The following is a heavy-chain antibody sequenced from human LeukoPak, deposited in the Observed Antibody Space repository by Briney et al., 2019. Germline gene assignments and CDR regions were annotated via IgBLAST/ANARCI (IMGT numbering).Heavy chain of an antibody. V-gene: IGHV3-43*02. Sequence: QAGGSLRLSCAASGFTFEDYARHWVRQVPGKGLEWVSLISGDGYSTYYVDSVKGRFTISRDNSKNSLYLQMNSLRTEDTALYYCAKDNWDGSNKGYMDVWGKGTTVTVSS. CDR2: ISGDGYST. CDR3: AKDNWDGSNKGYMDV. D-gene: IGHD5-24*01. CDR1: GFTFEDYA. J-gene: IGHJ6*03.